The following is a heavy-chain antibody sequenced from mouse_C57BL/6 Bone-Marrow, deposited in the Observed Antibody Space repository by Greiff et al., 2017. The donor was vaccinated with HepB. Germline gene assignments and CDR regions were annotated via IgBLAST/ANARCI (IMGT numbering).Heavy chain of an antibody. CDR2: IDPSDSYT. CDR3: ERTPLYYYRNRDYAMDY. Sequence: QVQLQQPGAELVRPGTSVKLSCKASGYTFTSYWMHWVKQTPGQGLEWIGVIDPSDSYTNYNQKFKGKATLTVDKASSTAYLQLSSLTSEDSAVYYCERTPLYYYRNRDYAMDYWGQGTSVTVSS. V-gene: IGHV1-59*01. D-gene: IGHD2-5*01. CDR1: GYTFTSYW. J-gene: IGHJ4*01.